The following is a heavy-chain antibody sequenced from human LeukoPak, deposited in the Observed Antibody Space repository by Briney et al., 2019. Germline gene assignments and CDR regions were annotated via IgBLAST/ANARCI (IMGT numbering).Heavy chain of an antibody. V-gene: IGHV4-34*01. Sequence: SETLSLTCAVYGGSFSGYYWSWIRQPPGKGLEWIGEINHSGSTNYNPSLKSRVTISVDTSKNQFSLKLSSVTAADTAVYYCARTYYYDSSGYYYVLPAFDIWGQGTMVTVSS. CDR2: INHSGST. CDR1: GGSFSGYY. D-gene: IGHD3-22*01. J-gene: IGHJ3*02. CDR3: ARTYYYDSSGYYYVLPAFDI.